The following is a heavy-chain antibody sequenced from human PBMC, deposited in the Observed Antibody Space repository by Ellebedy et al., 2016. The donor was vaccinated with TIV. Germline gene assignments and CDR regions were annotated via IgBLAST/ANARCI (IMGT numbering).Heavy chain of an antibody. J-gene: IGHJ3*02. D-gene: IGHD3-3*01. CDR2: ISAYNGNT. V-gene: IGHV1-18*04. Sequence: ASVKVSCXASGYTFTGYYMHWVRQAPGQGLEWMGWISAYNGNTNYAQKLQGRVTMTTDTSTSTAYMELRSLRSDDTAVYSCARGSLRFLEWLDAFNIWGQGTMVTVSS. CDR1: GYTFTGYY. CDR3: ARGSLRFLEWLDAFNI.